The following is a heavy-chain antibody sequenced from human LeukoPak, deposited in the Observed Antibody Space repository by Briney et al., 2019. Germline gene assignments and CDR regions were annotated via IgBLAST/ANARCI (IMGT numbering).Heavy chain of an antibody. CDR2: ITASGTAM. V-gene: IGHV3-48*01. CDR3: TRDQEGSDY. CDR1: GFTFSSYS. J-gene: IGHJ4*02. Sequence: GGSLRLSCAASGFTFSSYSMNWVRQAPGKGLEWVSHITASGTAMFYADSVKGRFTISRDNAENSLYLQMNSLRAEDTAVYYCTRDQEGSDYWGQGTLVTVSS.